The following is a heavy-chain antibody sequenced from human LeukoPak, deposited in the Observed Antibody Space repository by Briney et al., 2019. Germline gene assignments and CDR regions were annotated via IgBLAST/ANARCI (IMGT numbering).Heavy chain of an antibody. CDR1: GYTFTDYY. V-gene: IGHV1-2*02. CDR3: ARDASFDF. CDR2: INPNNGVT. Sequence: ASVKVSCKASGYTFTDYYVHWVRQAPGQGLEWMGWINPNNGVTQCAQKSQGTVTMTRDTSINTAYLELISLGSDDTAVYFCARDASFDFWGQGTLVTVSS. J-gene: IGHJ4*02.